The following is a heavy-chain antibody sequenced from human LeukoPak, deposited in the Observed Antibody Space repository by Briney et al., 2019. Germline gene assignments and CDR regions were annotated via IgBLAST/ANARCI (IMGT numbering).Heavy chain of an antibody. J-gene: IGHJ4*02. V-gene: IGHV4-34*01. CDR3: ARRYYYDSSGLDD. Sequence: SETLSLTCAVYGGSFSGYYWSWIRQPPGKGLEWIGEINHSGSTNYNPSLKSRVTISVDTSKNQFSLKLSSVTAADTAVYYCARRYYYDSSGLDDWGQGALVTVSS. CDR1: GGSFSGYY. D-gene: IGHD3-22*01. CDR2: INHSGST.